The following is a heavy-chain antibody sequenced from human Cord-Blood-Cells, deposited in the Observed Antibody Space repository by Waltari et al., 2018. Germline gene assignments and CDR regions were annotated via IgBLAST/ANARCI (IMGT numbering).Heavy chain of an antibody. CDR1: GFTYSCHA. J-gene: IGHJ5*02. CDR2: ISHDGSNK. D-gene: IGHD2-2*01. V-gene: IGHV3-30-3*01. Sequence: GQLLAPAGGGSERGRPLGGAGAASGFTYSCHAMHWVRPAPATGLEWVAVISHDGSNKYYADSVKGRFTISRDNSKNTLYLQMNSLRAEDTAVYYCARDHLNNIVVVPAAKNWFDPWGQGTLVTVSS. CDR3: ARDHLNNIVVVPAAKNWFDP.